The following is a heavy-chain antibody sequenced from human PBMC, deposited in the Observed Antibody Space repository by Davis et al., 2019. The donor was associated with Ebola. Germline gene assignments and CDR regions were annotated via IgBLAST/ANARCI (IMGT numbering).Heavy chain of an antibody. D-gene: IGHD2-2*01. Sequence: GESLKIPCAAPGFIFRNYGMTWVRQASGKGLECVAAISMRGDSTDYADSVRGRFTIARDNSNNMLYLQMNSLTVEDTAVYYCVQGTTSCKAWGQGTLVTVSS. CDR1: GFIFRNYG. J-gene: IGHJ4*02. V-gene: IGHV3-23*01. CDR3: VQGTTSCKA. CDR2: ISMRGDST.